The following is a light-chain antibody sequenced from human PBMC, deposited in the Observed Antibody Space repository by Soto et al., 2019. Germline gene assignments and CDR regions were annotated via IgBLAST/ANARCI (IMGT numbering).Light chain of an antibody. Sequence: QSVLTQPPSVSAAPGQKVTISCSGSSPNIGKNYVSWYLHLPGTAPKFLIYDNDVRASGIPDRFSGSKSGTSATLGITGLQPGDEADYYCATWDSSLKALVFGGGTKLTVL. CDR3: ATWDSSLKALV. CDR1: SPNIGKNY. J-gene: IGLJ2*01. V-gene: IGLV1-51*01. CDR2: DND.